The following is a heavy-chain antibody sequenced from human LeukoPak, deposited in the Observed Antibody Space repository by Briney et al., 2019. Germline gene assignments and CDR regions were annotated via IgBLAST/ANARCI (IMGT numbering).Heavy chain of an antibody. D-gene: IGHD4-17*01. J-gene: IGHJ3*02. CDR3: ARGSTVTTFVVDI. Sequence: SVKVSCKASGGTFSSYAISWVRQAPGQGLEWMGGIIPIFGTANYAQKFQGRVTITTDESTSTAYMERSSLRSEDTAVYYCARGSTVTTFVVDIWGQGTMVTVSS. V-gene: IGHV1-69*05. CDR1: GGTFSSYA. CDR2: IIPIFGTA.